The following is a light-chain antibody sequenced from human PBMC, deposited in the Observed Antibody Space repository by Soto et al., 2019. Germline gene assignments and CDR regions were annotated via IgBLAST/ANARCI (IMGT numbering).Light chain of an antibody. CDR2: GAS. CDR3: QQYGSSPTWT. Sequence: EIVLTHSRGTLSFSPGEIATLSSRASQSVSSSYLAWYQQKPGQAPRLLIYGASSRATGIPDRFSGSGSGTDFTLTISRLEPEDFAVYYCQQYGSSPTWTFGQGTKVDIK. J-gene: IGKJ1*01. V-gene: IGKV3-20*01. CDR1: QSVSSSY.